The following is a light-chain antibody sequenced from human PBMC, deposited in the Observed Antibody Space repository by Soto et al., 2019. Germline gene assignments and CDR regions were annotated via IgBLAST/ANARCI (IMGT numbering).Light chain of an antibody. J-gene: IGLJ2*01. CDR3: QSADSMVV. Sequence: SYELTQPPSVSVSPGQTARITCSGDALPKQYAYWYQQKPGQAPVLVIYKDSERPSGIPERFSGSSSGTTVTLTISGVQAEDEADYYCQSADSMVVFGGGTKLTVL. CDR1: ALPKQY. CDR2: KDS. V-gene: IGLV3-25*03.